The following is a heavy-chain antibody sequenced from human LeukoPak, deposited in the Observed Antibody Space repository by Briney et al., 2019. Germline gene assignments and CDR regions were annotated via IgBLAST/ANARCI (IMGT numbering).Heavy chain of an antibody. V-gene: IGHV1-18*01. CDR1: GYTFTSYG. J-gene: IGHJ5*02. Sequence: ASVKVSCKASGYTFTSYGISWVRQAPGQGLEWMGWISAYNGKTNYAQKLQGRVTMTTDTSTSTAYMELRSLRSDDTAVYYCARTVTTEAGDWFDPWGQGTLVTVSS. CDR2: ISAYNGKT. D-gene: IGHD4-17*01. CDR3: ARTVTTEAGDWFDP.